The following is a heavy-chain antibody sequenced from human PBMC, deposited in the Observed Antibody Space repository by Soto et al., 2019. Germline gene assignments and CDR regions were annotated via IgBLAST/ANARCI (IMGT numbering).Heavy chain of an antibody. V-gene: IGHV3-21*01. CDR1: GFTFSSYS. Sequence: GGSLRLSCAASGFTFSSYSMNWVRQAPGKGLEWVSCISSSSSYIHYADSVKGRFTISGDNAKNSLYLQLNGLRAEDTAVYYCARDRNDYYGSGSYPMGAMDVWGQGTTVTVSS. CDR3: ARDRNDYYGSGSYPMGAMDV. J-gene: IGHJ6*02. CDR2: ISSSSSYI. D-gene: IGHD3-10*01.